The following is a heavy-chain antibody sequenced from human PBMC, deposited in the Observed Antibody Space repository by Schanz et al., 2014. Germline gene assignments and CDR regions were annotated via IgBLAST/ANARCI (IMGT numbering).Heavy chain of an antibody. J-gene: IGHJ3*02. CDR2: INQDGSEK. V-gene: IGHV3-7*01. CDR1: GFTFSSYC. D-gene: IGHD3-10*01. Sequence: EVQLVESGGGLVQPGGSLRLSCAASGFTFSSYCINWVRQAPGKGLEWVANINQDGSEKYYVDSVKGRFTISRDNAKNSLYLQMNGLRAEDTAVYYCARDQYYFGSGNPFDIWGQGTMVTVSS. CDR3: ARDQYYFGSGNPFDI.